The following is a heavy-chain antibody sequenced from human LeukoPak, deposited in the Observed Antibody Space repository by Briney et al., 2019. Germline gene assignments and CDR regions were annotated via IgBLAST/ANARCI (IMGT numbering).Heavy chain of an antibody. CDR2: ISSSSSYI. D-gene: IGHD6-13*01. CDR3: AREGIAAAGTSNWFDP. CDR1: GFTFSSYS. V-gene: IGHV3-21*01. Sequence: PGGSLRLSCAASGFTFSSYSMNWVRQAPGKGLEWVSSISSSSSYIYYADSVKGRFTISRDNAKNSLYLQMNSLRAEDTAVYYCAREGIAAAGTSNWFDPWGQGTLVTVSS. J-gene: IGHJ5*02.